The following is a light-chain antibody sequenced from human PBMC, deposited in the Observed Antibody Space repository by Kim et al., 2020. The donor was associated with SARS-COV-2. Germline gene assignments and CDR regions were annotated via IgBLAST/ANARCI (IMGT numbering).Light chain of an antibody. CDR3: QVWDSSTDHRV. CDR2: YNS. V-gene: IGLV3-21*04. J-gene: IGLJ3*02. Sequence: AQGQTATITWWGNDIARKSVHWYQQNPGQAPVLVIYYNSDRPSGIPGRFSGSNSGNTATLTITGVEAGDEADYYCQVWDSSTDHRVFGGGTQLTVL. CDR1: DIARKS.